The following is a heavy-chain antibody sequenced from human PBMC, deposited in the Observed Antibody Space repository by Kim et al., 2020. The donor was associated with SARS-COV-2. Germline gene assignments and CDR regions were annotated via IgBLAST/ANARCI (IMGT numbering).Heavy chain of an antibody. CDR1: GFTFSSYA. CDR2: ISYDGSNK. CDR3: AALTAYCGGDCHEDFQH. V-gene: IGHV3-30*04. J-gene: IGHJ1*01. D-gene: IGHD2-21*01. Sequence: GGSLRLSCAASGFTFSSYAMHWVRQAPGKGLEWVAVISYDGSNKYYADSVKGRFTISRDNSKNTLYLQMNSLRAEDTAVYYCAALTAYCGGDCHEDFQHWGQGTLVTVSS.